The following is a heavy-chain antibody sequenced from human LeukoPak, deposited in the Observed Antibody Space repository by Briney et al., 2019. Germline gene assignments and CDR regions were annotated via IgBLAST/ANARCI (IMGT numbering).Heavy chain of an antibody. Sequence: GGSLRLSCAASGFTFSSYWMSWVRQAPGKGLEWVANIKQDGSEKYYVDSVKGRFTISRDDAKNSLYLQMNSLRAEDTAVYYCAELGITMIGGVWGKGTTVTISS. CDR2: IKQDGSEK. CDR1: GFTFSSYW. V-gene: IGHV3-7*01. D-gene: IGHD3-10*02. J-gene: IGHJ6*04. CDR3: AELGITMIGGV.